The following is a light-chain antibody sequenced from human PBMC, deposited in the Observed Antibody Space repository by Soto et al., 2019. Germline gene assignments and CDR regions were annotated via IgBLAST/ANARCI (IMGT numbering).Light chain of an antibody. Sequence: QSAVTQPASVSGSPGQSITISCTGSSDYIGTYEYISWHQHHPGKAPKLMIYEVSNRPSGVSNRFSGSKSGNTASLTISGLQDEDEADYYCSSYTSRSTLVFGTGTKVTVL. CDR1: SDYIGTYEY. V-gene: IGLV2-14*01. CDR3: SSYTSRSTLV. CDR2: EVS. J-gene: IGLJ1*01.